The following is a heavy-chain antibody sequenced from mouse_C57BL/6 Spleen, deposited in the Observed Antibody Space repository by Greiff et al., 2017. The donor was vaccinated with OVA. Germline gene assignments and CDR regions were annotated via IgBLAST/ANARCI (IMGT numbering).Heavy chain of an antibody. CDR1: GFTFSDYG. V-gene: IGHV5-17*01. Sequence: VQLQQSGGGLVKPGGSLKLSCTASGFTFSDYGMHWVRQAPEKGLEWVAYISSGSSTIYYADTVKGRFTIPRDNAKNTLFLQMTSLRSEDTAVYYCARGGVREDFAYWGQGTLVTVSA. J-gene: IGHJ3*01. CDR2: ISSGSSTI. CDR3: ARGGVREDFAY. D-gene: IGHD2-14*01.